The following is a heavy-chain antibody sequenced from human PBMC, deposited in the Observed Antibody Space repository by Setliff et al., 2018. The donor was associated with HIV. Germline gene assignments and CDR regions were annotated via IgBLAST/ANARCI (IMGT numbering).Heavy chain of an antibody. CDR1: GGSIINYF. V-gene: IGHV4-59*01. CDR3: ARSPGVDTNMAFDY. J-gene: IGHJ4*02. CDR2: IYYSGST. Sequence: SETLSLTCTVSGGSIINYFWSWIRLPPGKRLEWIGYIYYSGSTDYNPSLKSRVTISVDTSKSQVSLGLSSVTAADTAVYYCARSPGVDTNMAFDYWGRGTLVTVSS. D-gene: IGHD5-18*01.